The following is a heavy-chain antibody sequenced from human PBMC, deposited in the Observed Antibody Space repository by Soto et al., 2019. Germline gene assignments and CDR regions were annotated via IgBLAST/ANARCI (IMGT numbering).Heavy chain of an antibody. D-gene: IGHD3-22*01. CDR3: ARSRRESSGYPY. J-gene: IGHJ4*02. CDR1: GFTFSSYE. V-gene: IGHV3-48*03. Sequence: EVQLVESGGGLVQPGGSLRLSCAASGFTFSSYEMNWVRQAPGKGLEWVSYISSSGSTIYYADSVKGRFTISRDNAKNSLYLQMTSLRAEDTAVYYCARSRRESSGYPYWGQGTLVTVSS. CDR2: ISSSGSTI.